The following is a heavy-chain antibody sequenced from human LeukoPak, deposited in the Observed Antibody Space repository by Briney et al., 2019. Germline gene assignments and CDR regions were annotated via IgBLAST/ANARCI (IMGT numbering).Heavy chain of an antibody. Sequence: SETLSLTCAVYGGSSSGSYWSWIRQPPGKGLEWIGEIDYSGGTNYHPSLKSRVTISLDTSKNQFSLKLSSVTAADTAVYYCARDGLTMVTGGYFDYWGQGTLVTVSS. CDR2: IDYSGGT. V-gene: IGHV4-34*01. CDR3: ARDGLTMVTGGYFDY. D-gene: IGHD5-18*01. CDR1: GGSSSGSY. J-gene: IGHJ4*02.